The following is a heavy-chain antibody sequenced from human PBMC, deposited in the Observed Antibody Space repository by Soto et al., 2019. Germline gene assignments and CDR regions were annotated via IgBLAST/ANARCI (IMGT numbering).Heavy chain of an antibody. V-gene: IGHV4-59*08. D-gene: IGHD6-19*01. CDR1: GGSISSYY. J-gene: IGHJ4*02. CDR2: IYYSGST. Sequence: PSETLSLTCTVSGGSISSYYWSWIRQPPGKGLEWIGYIYYSGSTNYNPSLKSRVTISVDTSKNQFSLKLSSVTAADTAVYYCARHRYTGYSSGWLDYWGQGTLVTVSS. CDR3: ARHRYTGYSSGWLDY.